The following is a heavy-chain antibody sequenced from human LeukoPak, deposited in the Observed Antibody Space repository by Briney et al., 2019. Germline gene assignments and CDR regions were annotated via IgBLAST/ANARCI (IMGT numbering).Heavy chain of an antibody. V-gene: IGHV5-51*01. J-gene: IGHJ4*02. CDR2: IFPGDSDT. CDR1: GYSSTSYW. CDR3: ARHYDILTGYCDY. Sequence: GESLKISCRGSGYSSTSYWVGWVRQMPGKGLEWMGIIFPGDSDTRYSPSFQGQVTISADKSISTAYLQWSSLKASDTAMYYCARHYDILTGYCDYWGQGTLVTVSS. D-gene: IGHD3-9*01.